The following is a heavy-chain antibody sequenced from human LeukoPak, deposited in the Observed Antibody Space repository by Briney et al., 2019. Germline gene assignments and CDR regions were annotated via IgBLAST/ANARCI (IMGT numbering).Heavy chain of an antibody. CDR2: ISSRSSTI. D-gene: IGHD3-22*01. V-gene: IGHV3-48*01. CDR1: GFTFSSYS. J-gene: IGHJ3*02. Sequence: RGGSLRLSCAASGFTFSSYSMNWVRQAPGKGREWVSYISSRSSTIYYADSVKGRFTISRDNAKNSLYLQMNSLRAEDTAVYYCARDRRAWYYDSSGYPDAFDIWGQGTMVTVSS. CDR3: ARDRRAWYYDSSGYPDAFDI.